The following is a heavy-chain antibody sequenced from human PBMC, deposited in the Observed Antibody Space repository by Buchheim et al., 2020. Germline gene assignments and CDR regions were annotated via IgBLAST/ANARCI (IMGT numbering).Heavy chain of an antibody. CDR2: ISYDGSNK. CDR1: GFTFSSYG. D-gene: IGHD1-26*01. Sequence: QVQLVESGGGVVQPGRSLRLSCAASGFTFSSYGMHWVRQAPGKGLEWVAVISYDGSNKYYADSVKGRFTISRDNSTTTLYLQMNSLRAEDTAVYYCAKAVVGAMVWGMDVWGQGTT. J-gene: IGHJ6*02. CDR3: AKAVVGAMVWGMDV. V-gene: IGHV3-30*18.